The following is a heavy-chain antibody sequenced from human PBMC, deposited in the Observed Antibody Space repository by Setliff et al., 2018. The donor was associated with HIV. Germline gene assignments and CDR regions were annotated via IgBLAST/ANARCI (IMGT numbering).Heavy chain of an antibody. CDR3: ARATFSSSWYPFDGFDI. CDR1: GGSISSYY. D-gene: IGHD6-13*01. Sequence: SETLSLTCTVSGGSISSYYWSWIRQSPGKGPEWIGYIYYSGSTNYNPSLKSRVTILIDTPKNQFSLKLSSVSAADTAVYYCARATFSSSWYPFDGFDIWGQGAMVTVSS. V-gene: IGHV4-59*01. CDR2: IYYSGST. J-gene: IGHJ3*02.